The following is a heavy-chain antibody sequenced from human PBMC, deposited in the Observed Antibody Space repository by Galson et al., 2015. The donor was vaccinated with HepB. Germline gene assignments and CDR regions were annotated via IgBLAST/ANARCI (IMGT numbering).Heavy chain of an antibody. CDR1: GYTFTSYY. D-gene: IGHD1-14*01. Sequence: SVKVSCKASGYTFTSYYMHWVRQAPGQGLERMGIINPSGGSTSYAQKFQGRVTMTRDTSTSTVYMELSSLRSEDTAVYYCARSPIGTGTFGYWGQGTLVTVSS. J-gene: IGHJ4*02. V-gene: IGHV1-46*01. CDR3: ARSPIGTGTFGY. CDR2: INPSGGST.